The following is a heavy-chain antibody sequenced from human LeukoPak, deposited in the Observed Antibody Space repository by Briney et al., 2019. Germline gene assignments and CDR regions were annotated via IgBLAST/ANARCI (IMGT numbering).Heavy chain of an antibody. CDR1: GFTFSSYE. V-gene: IGHV3-48*03. CDR3: ASDRAYSQFDY. CDR2: ISSSGSTI. D-gene: IGHD2-15*01. J-gene: IGHJ4*02. Sequence: GGSLRLSCAASGFTFSSYEMNWVRQAPGKGLEWVSYISSSGSTIYYADSVKGRFTISRDNAKNSLYLQMNSLRADDTAVYYCASDRAYSQFDYWGQGTLVTVSS.